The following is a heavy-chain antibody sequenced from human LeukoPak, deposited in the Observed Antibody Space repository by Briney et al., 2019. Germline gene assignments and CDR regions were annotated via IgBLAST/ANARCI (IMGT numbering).Heavy chain of an antibody. V-gene: IGHV1-2*02. D-gene: IGHD2-8*01. J-gene: IGHJ4*02. Sequence: VASVKVSSKASGYIFTDNYIHWVRQAPGQGLEWMGWINPNSGGTKYAQKFQGRVTMTRDTSFNTVYMEVSRLRSDDTAVYYYARRSKWSFDFWGQGTLVTVSS. CDR1: GYIFTDNY. CDR2: INPNSGGT. CDR3: ARRSKWSFDF.